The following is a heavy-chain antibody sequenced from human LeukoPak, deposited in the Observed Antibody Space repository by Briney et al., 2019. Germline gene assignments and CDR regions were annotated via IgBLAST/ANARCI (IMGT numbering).Heavy chain of an antibody. D-gene: IGHD5-18*01. CDR2: TTNTPNAYTT. V-gene: IGHV3-72*01. CDR3: GRDTATAIDY. Sequence: GGSLRLSCAASGFTFTNHYMDWVRQAPGMGLEWIARTTNTPNAYTTAYAASVRGRFTVSRDDSKSLLHLQMISLKTDDTAVYYCGRDTATAIDYWGRGTLVTVSS. CDR1: GFTFTNHY. J-gene: IGHJ4*02.